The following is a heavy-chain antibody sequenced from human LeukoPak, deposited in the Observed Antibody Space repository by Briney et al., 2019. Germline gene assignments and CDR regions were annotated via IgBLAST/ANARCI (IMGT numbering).Heavy chain of an antibody. V-gene: IGHV1-69*04. D-gene: IGHD5-12*01. J-gene: IGHJ4*02. CDR3: ASYGDSGYDPSNFDY. CDR2: IIPILGIA. CDR1: GYTFISYD. Sequence: ASVKVSCKASGYTFISYDINWVRQATGQGLEWMGRIIPILGIANYAQKFQGRVTITADKSTSTAYMELSSLRSEDTAVYYCASYGDSGYDPSNFDYWGQGTLVTVSS.